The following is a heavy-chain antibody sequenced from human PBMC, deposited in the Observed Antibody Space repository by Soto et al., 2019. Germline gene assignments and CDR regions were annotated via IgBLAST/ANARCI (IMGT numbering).Heavy chain of an antibody. J-gene: IGHJ6*02. CDR2: IIPIFGTA. CDR1: GGTFSSYA. Sequence: QVQLVQSGAEVKKPGSSVKVSCKASGGTFSSYAISWVRQAPGQGLEWMGGIIPIFGTANYAQKFQGRVTITADESTSTAYMELSSLRSEDTAVYYCARGDTAMVSTYYYYGMDVWGQGTTVTVSS. CDR3: ARGDTAMVSTYYYYGMDV. D-gene: IGHD5-18*01. V-gene: IGHV1-69*12.